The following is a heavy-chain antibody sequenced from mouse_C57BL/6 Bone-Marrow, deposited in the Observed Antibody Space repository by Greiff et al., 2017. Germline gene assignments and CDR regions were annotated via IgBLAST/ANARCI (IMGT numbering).Heavy chain of an antibody. Sequence: EVQLQQSGPELVKPGASVKISCKASGYTFTDYYMNWVKQSHGKSLEWSGDINPNNGGTSYNQKFKGKATLTVDKSSSTAYMELRILTSEDSAVYYCARAGWLLGAWFAYWGQGTLVTVSA. V-gene: IGHV1-26*01. D-gene: IGHD2-3*01. J-gene: IGHJ3*01. CDR1: GYTFTDYY. CDR2: INPNNGGT. CDR3: ARAGWLLGAWFAY.